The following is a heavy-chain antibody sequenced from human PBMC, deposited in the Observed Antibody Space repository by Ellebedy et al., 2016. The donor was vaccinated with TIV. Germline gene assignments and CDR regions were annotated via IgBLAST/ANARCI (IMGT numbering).Heavy chain of an antibody. Sequence: ASVKVSXXASGYTFTGYYMHWVRQAPGKGLEWMGGFDPEDGETIYAQKFQGRVTMTRNTSISTAYMELSSLRSEDTAVYYCAGSSGYYKNWGQGTLVTVSS. D-gene: IGHD3-22*01. V-gene: IGHV1-24*01. J-gene: IGHJ4*02. CDR1: GYTFTGYY. CDR3: AGSSGYYKN. CDR2: FDPEDGET.